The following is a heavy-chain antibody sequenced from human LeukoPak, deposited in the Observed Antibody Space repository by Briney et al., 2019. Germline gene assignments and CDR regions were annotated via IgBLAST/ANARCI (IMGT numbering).Heavy chain of an antibody. CDR1: GFTFSSYG. Sequence: GRSLRLSCAASGFTFSSYGMHWVREAPGKGLEWVAVISYDGSNKYYADSVKGRFTLSRENSKKTLYLQMNGLRAEDTAVYYCAKDHRYYDSSGYPRTDYFASWGQGTLVTVSS. CDR3: AKDHRYYDSSGYPRTDYFAS. D-gene: IGHD3-22*01. CDR2: ISYDGSNK. J-gene: IGHJ4*02. V-gene: IGHV3-30*18.